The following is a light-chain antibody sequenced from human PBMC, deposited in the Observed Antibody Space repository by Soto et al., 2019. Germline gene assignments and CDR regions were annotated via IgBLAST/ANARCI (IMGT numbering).Light chain of an antibody. CDR3: QQCGESPNT. J-gene: IGKJ5*01. Sequence: DIVLTQSPGSLSLSPGYSSTLSCRASQAITSLYLTWYQQKPGQAPRLLIYGASRRATGIPERFSGSGSGTDFSLTISRLEPEDFAIYYCQQCGESPNTFGQGTRLEIK. V-gene: IGKV3-20*01. CDR2: GAS. CDR1: QAITSLY.